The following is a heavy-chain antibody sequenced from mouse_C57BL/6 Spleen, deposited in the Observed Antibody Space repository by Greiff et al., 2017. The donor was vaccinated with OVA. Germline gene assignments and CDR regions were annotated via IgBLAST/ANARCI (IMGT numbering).Heavy chain of an antibody. J-gene: IGHJ2*01. D-gene: IGHD3-2*02. Sequence: VQLQQSGAELVKPGASVKLSCTASGFNIKDYYMHWVKQRTEQGLEWIGRIDPEDGETKYAPTFQGKATITADTSSHTAYLQLSSLTSEDTAVYYWARSRQLRPLDYWGQGTTLTVSS. V-gene: IGHV14-2*01. CDR3: ARSRQLRPLDY. CDR1: GFNIKDYY. CDR2: IDPEDGET.